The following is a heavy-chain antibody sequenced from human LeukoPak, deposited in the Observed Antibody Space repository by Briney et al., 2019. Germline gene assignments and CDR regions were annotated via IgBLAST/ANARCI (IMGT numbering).Heavy chain of an antibody. CDR2: INHSGST. Sequence: SETLSLTCAVYGGSFSGYYWSWIRQPPGKGLEWIGEINHSGSTNYNPSLKSRVTISVDTSKNQFSLKLSSETAADTAVYYCARPSYYYGSGSYYKGRYYFDYWGQGTLVTVSS. CDR3: ARPSYYYGSGSYYKGRYYFDY. J-gene: IGHJ4*02. CDR1: GGSFSGYY. V-gene: IGHV4-34*01. D-gene: IGHD3-10*01.